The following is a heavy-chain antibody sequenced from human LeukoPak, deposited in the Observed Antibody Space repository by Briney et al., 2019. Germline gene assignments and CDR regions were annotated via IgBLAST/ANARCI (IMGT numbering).Heavy chain of an antibody. V-gene: IGHV4-4*07. CDR2: IHTSGST. CDR3: ARTLTGVQFDY. CDR1: GASFISYY. D-gene: IGHD3-9*01. Sequence: SETLSLTCTVSGASFISYYWSWIRQPAGKGLEWIGRIHTSGSTNYNPSLKGRVTLSVDTSKSPFSLKLSSVTAADTAVYYCARTLTGVQFDYWGQGILVTVSA. J-gene: IGHJ4*02.